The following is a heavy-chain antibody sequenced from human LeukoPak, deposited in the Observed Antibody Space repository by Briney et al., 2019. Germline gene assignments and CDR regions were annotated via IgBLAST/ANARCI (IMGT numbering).Heavy chain of an antibody. D-gene: IGHD3-22*01. V-gene: IGHV4-61*02. Sequence: TLSLTCTVFGDSISSGNYYWNWIRQPAGKGLEWIGRLYASGSTDYNPSLKSRVTISLDTSKNQFSLRLSSVTAADTAVYYCARSLYYHDSSGYFSKTFYFDSWGQGALVTVSS. J-gene: IGHJ4*02. CDR2: LYASGST. CDR3: ARSLYYHDSSGYFSKTFYFDS. CDR1: GDSISSGNYY.